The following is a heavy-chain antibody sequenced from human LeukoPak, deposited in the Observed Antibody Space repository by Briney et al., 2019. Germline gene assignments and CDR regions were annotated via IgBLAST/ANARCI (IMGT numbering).Heavy chain of an antibody. CDR3: ATRSQSPAN. V-gene: IGHV3-7*01. Sequence: GGSLRLSCAASGFTFSTYWMTWVRQAPGKGLEWAANINEDGSEKNYVDSVKGRFTISRDNAKNPLSLQVESLRVEDTAVYYCATRSQSPANWGQGTLVTVSS. J-gene: IGHJ4*02. CDR1: GFTFSTYW. D-gene: IGHD3-10*01. CDR2: INEDGSEK.